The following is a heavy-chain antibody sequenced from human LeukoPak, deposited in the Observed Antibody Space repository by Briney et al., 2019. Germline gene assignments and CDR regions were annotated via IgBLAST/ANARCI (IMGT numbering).Heavy chain of an antibody. CDR3: AAQMTTVTYFDY. CDR2: ISYDGSNK. J-gene: IGHJ4*02. CDR1: GFTFSSYA. D-gene: IGHD4-17*01. V-gene: IGHV3-30-3*01. Sequence: GGSLRLSCAASGFTFSSYAMHWVRQAPGKGLEWVALISYDGSNKYYADSVKGRFTISRDNSKNTLYLQMNSLRAEDTAVYYCAAQMTTVTYFDYWGQGTLVTVSS.